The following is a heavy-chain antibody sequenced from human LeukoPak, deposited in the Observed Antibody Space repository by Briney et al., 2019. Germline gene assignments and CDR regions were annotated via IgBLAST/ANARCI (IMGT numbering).Heavy chain of an antibody. Sequence: SETLSLTCTVSGGSISSYYWSWIRQPAGKGLEWIGRIYTSGSTNYNPSLKSRVTISVDTSKNQFSLKLSSVTAADTAVYYCASSSIAARPDYWGQGTLVTVSS. CDR1: GGSISSYY. J-gene: IGHJ4*02. D-gene: IGHD6-6*01. V-gene: IGHV4-4*07. CDR2: IYTSGST. CDR3: ASSSIAARPDY.